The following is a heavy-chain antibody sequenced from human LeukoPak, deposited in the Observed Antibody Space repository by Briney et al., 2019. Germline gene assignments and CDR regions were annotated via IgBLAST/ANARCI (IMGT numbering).Heavy chain of an antibody. CDR3: ARVPEYYYYYMDV. Sequence: GGSLRLSCAASGFTFSDYYMSWIRQAPGKGLEWVSYITSSGGTIYYADSVKGRFTISRDNAKNSLYLQMNSLRAEDTAVYYCARVPEYYYYYMDVWGKGTTVTVSS. J-gene: IGHJ6*03. V-gene: IGHV3-11*04. D-gene: IGHD1-14*01. CDR1: GFTFSDYY. CDR2: ITSSGGTI.